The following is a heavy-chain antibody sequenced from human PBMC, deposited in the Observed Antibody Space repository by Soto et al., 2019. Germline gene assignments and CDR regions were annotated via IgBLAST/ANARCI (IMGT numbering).Heavy chain of an antibody. J-gene: IGHJ6*02. V-gene: IGHV3-48*03. CDR3: ASVMLRFSYGIDV. Sequence: EVQLVESGGGLVQPGGSLRLSCAASGLTFSSYAMHWVRQAPGKGLEWVSYISKSGSIIYYTDSVKGRFTISRDNAKNLLYLEMNSLRAEDTAVYFCASVMLRFSYGIDVWGQGTTVTVSS. D-gene: IGHD3-3*01. CDR2: ISKSGSII. CDR1: GLTFSSYA.